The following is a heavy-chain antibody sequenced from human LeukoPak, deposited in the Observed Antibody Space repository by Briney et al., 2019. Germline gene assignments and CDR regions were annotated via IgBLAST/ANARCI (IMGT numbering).Heavy chain of an antibody. CDR3: VGGSGSYYRGWFDP. D-gene: IGHD3-10*01. V-gene: IGHV4-30-4*07. J-gene: IGHJ5*02. CDR1: GGSINSGGYS. Sequence: SETLSLTCAVSGGSINSGGYSWSWIRQPPGKGLEWIGYIYTSGSTNYNPSLKSRVTISVDTSKNQFSLKLSSVTAADTAVYYCVGGSGSYYRGWFDPWGQGTLVTVSS. CDR2: IYTSGST.